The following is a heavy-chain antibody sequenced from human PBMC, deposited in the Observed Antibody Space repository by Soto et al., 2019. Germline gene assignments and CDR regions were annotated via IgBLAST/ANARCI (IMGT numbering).Heavy chain of an antibody. J-gene: IGHJ4*02. Sequence: QVRLVQSGAEVKRPGSSVKVSCKASGGTFTSYTLSWVRQVPGQGPEWMGRIIPILGIASYEQKFQGRVTITTDKSTSTDCMDLTALRSEDTAVYYYASAFTGWEAAAMPYDCGSWGQGTEVVVSS. D-gene: IGHD2-2*01. CDR2: IIPILGIA. CDR1: GGTFTSYT. V-gene: IGHV1-69*02. CDR3: ASAFTGWEAAAMPYDCGS.